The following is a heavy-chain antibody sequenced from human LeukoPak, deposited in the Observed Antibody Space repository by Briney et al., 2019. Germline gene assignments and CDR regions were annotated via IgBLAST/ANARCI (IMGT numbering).Heavy chain of an antibody. D-gene: IGHD2-2*01. CDR1: GGSISSSSYY. CDR2: IYYSGST. CDR3: ARQLQAAIAGFDY. J-gene: IGHJ4*02. Sequence: PSETLSLTCTVSGGSISSSSYYWRWIRQPPGKGLEWIGSIYYSGSTYYNPSLKSRVTISVDTSKNQFSLKLSSVTAADTAVYYCARQLQAAIAGFDYWGQGTLVTVSS. V-gene: IGHV4-39*01.